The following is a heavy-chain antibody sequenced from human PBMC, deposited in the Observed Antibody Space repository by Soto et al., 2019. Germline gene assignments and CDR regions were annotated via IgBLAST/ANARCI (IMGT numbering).Heavy chain of an antibody. Sequence: QTQSLTRSGSGGSIGGSDWSWSRQSPGKGLEWLGYVYYTGSTNYSPSLRSRVSISVDTSKNEFSLRLSSVTAADTAVYFCARSVAVPGAHIDYWGQGTQVTVSS. D-gene: IGHD6-19*01. CDR1: GGSIGGSD. V-gene: IGHV4-59*01. CDR2: VYYTGST. CDR3: ARSVAVPGAHIDY. J-gene: IGHJ4*02.